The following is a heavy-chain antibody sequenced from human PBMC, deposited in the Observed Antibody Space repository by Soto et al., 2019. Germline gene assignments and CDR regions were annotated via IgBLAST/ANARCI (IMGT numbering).Heavy chain of an antibody. CDR1: GYTFTSYY. CDR3: ARETHYYGSGSYEDYYYYYMDV. CDR2: INPSSGST. D-gene: IGHD3-10*01. V-gene: IGHV1-46*01. J-gene: IGHJ6*03. Sequence: ASVKVSCKASGYTFTSYYMHCVRQAPGQGLEWMGIINPSSGSTGYAQKFQGRVTMTRNTSISTAYMELSSLRSEDTAVYYCARETHYYGSGSYEDYYYYYMDVWGKGTTVTVSS.